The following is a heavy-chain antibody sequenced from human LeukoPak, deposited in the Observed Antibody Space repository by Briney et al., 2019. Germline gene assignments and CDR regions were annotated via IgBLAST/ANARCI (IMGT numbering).Heavy chain of an antibody. J-gene: IGHJ4*02. D-gene: IGHD6-19*01. Sequence: SGGSLRPSCAASGFTFSSYAMHWVRQAPGKGLEWVAVISYDGSNKYYADSVKGRFTISRDNSKNTLYLQMNSLRAEDTAVYYCARDGWRGYSSGWNHFDYWGQGTLVTVSS. V-gene: IGHV3-30-3*01. CDR3: ARDGWRGYSSGWNHFDY. CDR1: GFTFSSYA. CDR2: ISYDGSNK.